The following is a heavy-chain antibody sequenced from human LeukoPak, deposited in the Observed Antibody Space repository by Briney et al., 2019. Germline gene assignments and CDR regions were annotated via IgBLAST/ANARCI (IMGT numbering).Heavy chain of an antibody. J-gene: IGHJ4*02. CDR2: IYYSGST. D-gene: IGHD1-7*01. CDR1: GGSISSSSYY. CDR3: ARLNGLELPD. Sequence: SETLSLTCTVSGGSISSSSYYWGWIRQPPGKGLEWVGSIYYSGSTYYNPSLKSRVTISVDTSKNQFSLKLSSVTAADTAVYYCARLNGLELPDWGQGTLVTVSS. V-gene: IGHV4-39*01.